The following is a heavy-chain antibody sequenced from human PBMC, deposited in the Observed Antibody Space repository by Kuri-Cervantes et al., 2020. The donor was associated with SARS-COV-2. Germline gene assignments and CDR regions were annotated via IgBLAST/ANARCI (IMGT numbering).Heavy chain of an antibody. V-gene: IGHV4-59*01. J-gene: IGHJ4*02. D-gene: IGHD6-13*01. CDR2: IYYSGST. Sequence: GSLRLSCAASGFTFSSYSMSWIRQPPVKGLEWIGYIYYSGSTNYNPSLKSRVTISVDTSKNQFSLKLSSVTAADTAVYYCARDGGSSWDFDYWGQGTPVTVSS. CDR1: GFTFSSYS. CDR3: ARDGGSSWDFDY.